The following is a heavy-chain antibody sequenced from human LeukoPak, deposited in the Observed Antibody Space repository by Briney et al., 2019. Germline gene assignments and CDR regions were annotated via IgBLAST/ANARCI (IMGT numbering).Heavy chain of an antibody. CDR3: ASGPVIVGASRGAFDI. D-gene: IGHD1-26*01. CDR1: GFTVSSNY. CDR2: IYSGGST. J-gene: IGHJ3*02. V-gene: IGHV3-53*01. Sequence: GGSLRLSYAASGFTVSSNYMSWVRQAPGKGLEWVSVIYSGGSTYYADSVKGRFTISRDNSKNTLYLQMNSLRAEDTAVYYCASGPVIVGASRGAFDIWGQGTMVTVSS.